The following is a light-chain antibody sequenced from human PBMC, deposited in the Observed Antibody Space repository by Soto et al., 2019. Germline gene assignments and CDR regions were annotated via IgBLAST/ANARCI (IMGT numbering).Light chain of an antibody. J-gene: IGKJ4*01. V-gene: IGKV4-1*01. Sequence: DIVMTQSPDSLAVSLGERATLNCKSSQSVLSSSNKNNYLAWYQQKPGQPPKLLIYWASTRESGVPDRFSGSGSGTDFTLTISSLQAEDVAVYYCQQYYSIPLTFGGGTKVEIK. CDR2: WAS. CDR1: QSVLSSSNKNNY. CDR3: QQYYSIPLT.